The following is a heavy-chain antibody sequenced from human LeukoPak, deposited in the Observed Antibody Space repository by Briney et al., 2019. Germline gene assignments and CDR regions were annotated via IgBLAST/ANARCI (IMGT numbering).Heavy chain of an antibody. D-gene: IGHD1-1*01. CDR1: GFTSDDYA. J-gene: IGHJ4*02. CDR3: AKATKIYNSPFDY. Sequence: PGGSLRLSCAASGFTSDDYAMHWVRQAPGKGLEWVSLINWSGGSTYYTDSVKGRFTISRDNIKNSLYLQMNSLRPEDTALYYCAKATKIYNSPFDYCGQGTLVTVSS. V-gene: IGHV3-43D*03. CDR2: INWSGGST.